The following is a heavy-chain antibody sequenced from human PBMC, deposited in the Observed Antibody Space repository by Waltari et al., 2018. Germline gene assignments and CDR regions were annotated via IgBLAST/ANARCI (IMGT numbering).Heavy chain of an antibody. CDR3: ARDRVATVTTWAFDI. V-gene: IGHV1-2*06. D-gene: IGHD4-17*01. Sequence: QVQLVQSGAEVKKPGASVKVSCKASGYTFTGYYMHWVRQAPGQGLEWMGRINPNSGGTNYAQKFQGRVTMTRDTSISTAYMELSRLRSDDTAVYYCARDRVATVTTWAFDIWGQGTMVTVSS. J-gene: IGHJ3*02. CDR1: GYTFTGYY. CDR2: INPNSGGT.